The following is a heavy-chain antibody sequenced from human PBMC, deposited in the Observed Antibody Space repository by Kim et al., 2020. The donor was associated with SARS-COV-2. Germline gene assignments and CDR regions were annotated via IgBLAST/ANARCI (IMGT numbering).Heavy chain of an antibody. D-gene: IGHD6-19*01. V-gene: IGHV3-23*01. CDR3: AKDPGGGVAGTLLDY. Sequence: GGSLRLSCAASGFTFSSYAMSWVRQAPGKGLEWVSAISGSGGSTYYADSVKGRFTISRDNSKNTLYLQMNSLRAEDTAVYYCAKDPGGGVAGTLLDYWGQGTLVTVSS. J-gene: IGHJ4*02. CDR1: GFTFSSYA. CDR2: ISGSGGST.